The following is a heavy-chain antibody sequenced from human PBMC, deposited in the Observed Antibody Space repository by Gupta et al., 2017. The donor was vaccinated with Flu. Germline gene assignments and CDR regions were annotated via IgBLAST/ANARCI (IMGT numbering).Heavy chain of an antibody. J-gene: IGHJ4*02. Sequence: QLQLQESGPGLVKPSETLSLTCIVSGGSINRNPYYWGWIRQPPGKGLEWIGSIYYSGNTYYNPSLKSRVTISVDTSKNQFSLKPSSVTAADTAVYFCARHFVGYCSGGTCFDENDYWGQGALVTVSS. CDR2: IYYSGNT. CDR1: GGSINRNPYY. CDR3: ARHFVGYCSGGTCFDENDY. V-gene: IGHV4-39*01. D-gene: IGHD2-15*01.